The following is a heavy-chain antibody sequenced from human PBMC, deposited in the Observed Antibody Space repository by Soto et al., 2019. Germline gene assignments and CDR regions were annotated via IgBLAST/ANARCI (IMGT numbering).Heavy chain of an antibody. D-gene: IGHD1-1*01. Sequence: SETLSLTCAVFGGFVSSGSYYWSWIRQPPGKGLEWIGEMSHSGGTHFNPSLKSRVTISVDTSKNQFSLNIYSVTAADTALYYCARVERGTVTTVVDAFDIWGPGTMVTVSS. CDR3: ARVERGTVTTVVDAFDI. J-gene: IGHJ3*02. CDR2: MSHSGGT. V-gene: IGHV4-61*01. CDR1: GGFVSSGSYY.